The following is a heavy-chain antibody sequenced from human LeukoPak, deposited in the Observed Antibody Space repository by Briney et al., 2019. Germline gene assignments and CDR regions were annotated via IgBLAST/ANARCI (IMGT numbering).Heavy chain of an antibody. CDR2: FDPEDGET. V-gene: IGHV1-24*01. D-gene: IGHD3-22*01. J-gene: IGHJ4*02. CDR1: GYTLTELS. Sequence: ASVKVSCKVSGYTLTELSMHWVRQALGKGLEWMGGFDPEDGETIYAQKFQGRVTMTEDTSTDTAYMELSSLRSEDTAVYYCATDHSYYYDSSGFDYWGQGTLVTVSS. CDR3: ATDHSYYYDSSGFDY.